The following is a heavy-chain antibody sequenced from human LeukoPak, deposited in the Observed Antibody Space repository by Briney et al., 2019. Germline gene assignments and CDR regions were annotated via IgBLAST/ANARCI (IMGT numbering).Heavy chain of an antibody. CDR3: ARDASAYN. CDR1: GYSFTTYG. CDR2: IAPKNGNT. V-gene: IGHV1-18*01. Sequence: GASVEVSCKAYGYSFTTYGINWVRQAPGQGLEWLGWIAPKNGNTNYLQKFQARLTLTADTSTSTVYMELRSLTFDDSAMYYCARDASAYNWGQGTLVTVS. J-gene: IGHJ4*02. D-gene: IGHD4-11*01.